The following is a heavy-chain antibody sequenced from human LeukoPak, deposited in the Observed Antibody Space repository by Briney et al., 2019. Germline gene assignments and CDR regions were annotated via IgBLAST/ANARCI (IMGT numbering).Heavy chain of an antibody. J-gene: IGHJ5*02. Sequence: GRSLRLSCAASGFTFSSYGMHWVRQAPGKGLEWVAVIWYDGSNKYYADSVKGRFTISRDNSKNTLYLQMNSLRAEDTAVYYCARDRGTIFGVVISGGWFDPWGQGTLVTVSS. CDR2: IWYDGSNK. CDR3: ARDRGTIFGVVISGGWFDP. CDR1: GFTFSSYG. D-gene: IGHD3-3*01. V-gene: IGHV3-33*01.